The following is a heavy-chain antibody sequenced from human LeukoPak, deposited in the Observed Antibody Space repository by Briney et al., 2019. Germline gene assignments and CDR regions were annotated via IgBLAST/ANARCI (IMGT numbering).Heavy chain of an antibody. J-gene: IGHJ4*02. D-gene: IGHD6-19*01. V-gene: IGHV3-53*01. CDR2: LYTGGEK. Sequence: PRGSLRLSCAASGLTFNNYALSWVRQAPGKGLEWVSVLYTGGEKYFADFVKGRFTTSRDNSNNMVFLQMNSLTAEDTALYYCAGGQMFTSGGFDNWGQGTLVTVYS. CDR1: GLTFNNYA. CDR3: AGGQMFTSGGFDN.